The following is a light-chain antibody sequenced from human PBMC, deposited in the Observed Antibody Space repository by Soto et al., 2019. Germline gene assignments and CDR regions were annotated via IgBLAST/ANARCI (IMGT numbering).Light chain of an antibody. V-gene: IGKV1-27*01. CDR3: QNYNSVPLT. CDR2: GAS. Sequence: DIQMTQSPSSLSASVGDVVTITCRASQGISNYLAWYQQNPGKVPKLVIYGASTLQSGVPSRFSGRGSGTEVTLTISDLQPEDIATYYCQNYNSVPLTFGGGTKVEIQ. J-gene: IGKJ4*01. CDR1: QGISNY.